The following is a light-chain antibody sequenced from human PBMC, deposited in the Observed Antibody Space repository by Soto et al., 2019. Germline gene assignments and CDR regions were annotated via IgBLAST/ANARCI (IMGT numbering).Light chain of an antibody. V-gene: IGKV3-20*01. CDR1: QSISSDY. CDR2: GAS. CDR3: QQYGRYPPT. Sequence: ESVLTQSPGTLSLSPGERATLSCRASQSISSDYLAWYQQKPGQAPRLLIYGASSRATGIPGRFSGSGSGTDFTLSISRLEPEDCAGYYCQQYGRYPPTFGGGTKVEIK. J-gene: IGKJ4*01.